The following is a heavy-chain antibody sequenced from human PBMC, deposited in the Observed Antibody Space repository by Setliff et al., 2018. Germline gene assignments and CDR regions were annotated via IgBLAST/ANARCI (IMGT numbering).Heavy chain of an antibody. CDR3: TRAVKAFDI. CDR1: GFTFSSYT. CDR2: ISGNGNYI. J-gene: IGHJ3*02. Sequence: AGGSLRLSCAASGFTFSSYTMSWVRQAPGKGLEWVSSISGNGNYIYYADSMKGRFTVSRDNAKNSLYLQMNSLRAEGAAVYYCTRAVKAFDIWGQGTMVTVSS. D-gene: IGHD3-22*01. V-gene: IGHV3-21*01.